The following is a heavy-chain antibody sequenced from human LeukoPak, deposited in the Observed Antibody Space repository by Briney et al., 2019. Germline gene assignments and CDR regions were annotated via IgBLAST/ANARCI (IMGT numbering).Heavy chain of an antibody. CDR3: TLDGVVPAAIDY. V-gene: IGHV1-8*01. D-gene: IGHD2-2*01. Sequence: ASVKVSCKASGYTFTSYDINWVRQATGQGLEWMGWMNPNSGNTGYAQKFQGRVTMTRNTSISTAYMELSSLRSEDTAVYYCTLDGVVPAAIDYWGQGTLVTVSS. CDR1: GYTFTSYD. J-gene: IGHJ4*02. CDR2: MNPNSGNT.